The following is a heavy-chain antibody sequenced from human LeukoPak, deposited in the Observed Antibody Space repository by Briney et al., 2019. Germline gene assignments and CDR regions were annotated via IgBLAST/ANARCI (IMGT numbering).Heavy chain of an antibody. Sequence: KPGGSLRLSCAASGFTFSNYNMNWVRQAPGKGLEWVSSISSSSSYIYYADSLRGRFTISRDNAENSLYLQMNSLKTEDTAVYYCSTDSITIFGVVITVPRGQGTLVTVSS. CDR1: GFTFSNYN. V-gene: IGHV3-21*03. CDR2: ISSSSSYI. CDR3: STDSITIFGVVITVP. D-gene: IGHD3-3*01. J-gene: IGHJ5*02.